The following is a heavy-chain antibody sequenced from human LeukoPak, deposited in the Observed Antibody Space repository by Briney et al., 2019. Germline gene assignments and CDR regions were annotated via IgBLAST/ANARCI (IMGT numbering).Heavy chain of an antibody. J-gene: IGHJ5*02. CDR1: GGTFSSYA. CDR2: IIPIFGTA. CDR3: ARGGSSGSYLHWFDP. V-gene: IGHV1-69*01. D-gene: IGHD3-10*01. Sequence: SVKVSCKASGGTFSSYAISWVRQAPGRGLEWMGGIIPIFGTANYAQKFQGRVTITADESTSTAYMELSSLRSEDTAVYYCARGGSSGSYLHWFDPWGQGTLVTVSS.